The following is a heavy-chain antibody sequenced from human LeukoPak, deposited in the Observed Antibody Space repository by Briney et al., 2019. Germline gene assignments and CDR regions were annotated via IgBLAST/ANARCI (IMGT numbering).Heavy chain of an antibody. CDR1: GGSISSSSYY. CDR2: IYYSGST. CDR3: ARHLYYYGSGSYYYYYYYYMDV. J-gene: IGHJ6*03. Sequence: SETLSLTCTVSGGSISSSSYYWGWVRQPPGKGLEWIGSIYYSGSTYYNPSLKSRVTISVDTSKNQFSLKLSSVTAADTAVYYCARHLYYYGSGSYYYYYYYYMDVWGKGTTVTVSS. V-gene: IGHV4-39*01. D-gene: IGHD3-10*01.